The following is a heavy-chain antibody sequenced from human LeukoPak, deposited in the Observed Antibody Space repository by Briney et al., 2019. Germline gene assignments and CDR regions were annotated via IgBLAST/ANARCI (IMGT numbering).Heavy chain of an antibody. V-gene: IGHV4-39*07. CDR3: ARDGSGLWFDP. Sequence: ASETLSLTCTVSGGSISSSSYYWGWIRQPPGKGLEWIGSIYYSGSTYYNPSLKSRVTISVDTSKNQFSLKLRSVTAADTAVYYCARDGSGLWFDPWGQGTLVTVSS. CDR1: GGSISSSSYY. J-gene: IGHJ5*02. CDR2: IYYSGST.